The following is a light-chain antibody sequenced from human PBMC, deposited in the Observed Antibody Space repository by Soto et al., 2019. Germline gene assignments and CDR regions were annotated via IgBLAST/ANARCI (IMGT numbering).Light chain of an antibody. V-gene: IGKV3-20*01. J-gene: IGKJ2*01. Sequence: EIVLTQSPGTLSLSPGERATLSCGARQSVSSSYLAWYQQKPGQAPRLLIYGASSRATGIPDRFSGSGSGTDFTLTISRLEPEDFAVYYCQQYGSSPPAFGQGTKLEIK. CDR2: GAS. CDR1: QSVSSSY. CDR3: QQYGSSPPA.